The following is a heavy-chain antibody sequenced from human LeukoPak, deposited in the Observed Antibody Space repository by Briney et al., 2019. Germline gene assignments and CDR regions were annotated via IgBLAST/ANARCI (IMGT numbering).Heavy chain of an antibody. J-gene: IGHJ4*02. V-gene: IGHV1-69*04. D-gene: IGHD2-15*01. Sequence: SVKVSCKASGGTFSSYAISWVRQAPGQGLEWMGRIIPILGIANYAQKFQGRVTITADKSTSTAYMELSSLRSEDTAVYYCARDWYCSGGSCYGYWGQGTLVTVSS. CDR1: GGTFSSYA. CDR3: ARDWYCSGGSCYGY. CDR2: IIPILGIA.